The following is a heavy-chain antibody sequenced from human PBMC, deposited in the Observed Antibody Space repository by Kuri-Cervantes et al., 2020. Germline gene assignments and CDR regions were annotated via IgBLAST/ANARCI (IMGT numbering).Heavy chain of an antibody. V-gene: IGHV3-15*01. CDR3: TVMASY. J-gene: IGHJ4*02. CDR2: IKSKTEGGTT. Sequence: GESLKISCAASGFTFSNAWMSWVRQAPGKGLEWVGRIKSKTEGGTTDYAAPVKGRFTISRDDSKNTLYLQMNSLKTEDTAVYYCTVMASYWGQGTLVTVSS. CDR1: GFTFSNAW. D-gene: IGHD5-24*01.